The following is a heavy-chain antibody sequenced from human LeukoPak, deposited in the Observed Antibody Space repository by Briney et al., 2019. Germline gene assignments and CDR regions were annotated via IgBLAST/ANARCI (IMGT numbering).Heavy chain of an antibody. D-gene: IGHD4-23*01. J-gene: IGHJ6*03. CDR3: ARVGKSSRYYYYYYYMDV. Sequence: ASVKVSCKASGYTFTSYYMHWVRQAPGQGLEWMGIINPSGGSTSYAQKFQGRVTMTRDTSTSTVYMELSSLRSADTAVYYCARVGKSSRYYYYYYYMDVWGKGTTVTVSS. CDR1: GYTFTSYY. V-gene: IGHV1-46*01. CDR2: INPSGGST.